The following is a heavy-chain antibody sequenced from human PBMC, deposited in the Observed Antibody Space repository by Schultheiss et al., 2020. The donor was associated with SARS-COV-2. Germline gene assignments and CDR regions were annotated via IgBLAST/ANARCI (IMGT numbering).Heavy chain of an antibody. CDR3: AIYSGLYWGNAFDI. Sequence: SETLSLTCTVSGGSISSSSYYWGWIRQPPGKGLEWIGYIYYSGSTNYNPSLKSRVTISVDTSKNQFSLKLSSVTAADTAVYYCAIYSGLYWGNAFDIWGQGTMVTVSS. D-gene: IGHD1-26*01. CDR1: GGSISSSSYY. V-gene: IGHV4-61*05. J-gene: IGHJ3*02. CDR2: IYYSGST.